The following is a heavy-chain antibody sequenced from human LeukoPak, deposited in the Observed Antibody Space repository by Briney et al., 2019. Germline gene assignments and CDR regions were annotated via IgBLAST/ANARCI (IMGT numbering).Heavy chain of an antibody. Sequence: SETLSLTCAVSGYSISSGYYWGWIRPPPGKGLEWIGSIYHSGSTYYNPSLKRRVTISGDTSKNQFSLKLSSVTAADTAVYYCARHPRGITFGGVIVSFDYWGQGTLVTVSS. CDR1: GYSISSGYY. V-gene: IGHV4-38-2*01. J-gene: IGHJ4*02. D-gene: IGHD3-16*02. CDR3: ARHPRGITFGGVIVSFDY. CDR2: IYHSGST.